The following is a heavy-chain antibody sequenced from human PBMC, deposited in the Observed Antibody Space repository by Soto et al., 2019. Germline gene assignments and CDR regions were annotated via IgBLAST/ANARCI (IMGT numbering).Heavy chain of an antibody. CDR2: ISSSSSYI. CDR1: GFTFSSYS. J-gene: IGHJ3*02. Sequence: PGRSLRLSCAASGFTFSSYSMNWVRQAPGKGLEWVSSISSSSSYIYYADSVKGRFTISRDNAKNSLYLQMNSLRAEDTAVYYCARDGLDCSGGSCYPFDAFDIWGQGTMVTVSS. D-gene: IGHD2-15*01. V-gene: IGHV3-21*01. CDR3: ARDGLDCSGGSCYPFDAFDI.